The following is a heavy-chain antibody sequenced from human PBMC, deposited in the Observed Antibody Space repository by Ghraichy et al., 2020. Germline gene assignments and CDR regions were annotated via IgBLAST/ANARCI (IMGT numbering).Heavy chain of an antibody. Sequence: GGSLRPSCAASGFTFSSYWMHWVRQAPGKGLVWVSRINSDGGSTTYADSVKGRFTISKDNAKNTLYLQMNSLRAEDTAVYYCVKDLVGGGFGAYGMDVWGQGTTVTVSS. D-gene: IGHD2-21*01. CDR2: INSDGGST. V-gene: IGHV3-74*01. CDR3: VKDLVGGGFGAYGMDV. CDR1: GFTFSSYW. J-gene: IGHJ6*02.